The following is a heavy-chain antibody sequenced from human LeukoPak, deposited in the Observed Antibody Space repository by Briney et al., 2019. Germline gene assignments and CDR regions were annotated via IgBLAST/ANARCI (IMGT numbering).Heavy chain of an antibody. D-gene: IGHD3-10*01. CDR1: GFTFSSYE. V-gene: IGHV3-48*03. J-gene: IGHJ3*02. CDR2: ISSSGSTI. Sequence: GGSLRLSCAASGFTFSSYEMNWVRQAPGKGLEWVSYISSSGSTIYYADSVKGRFTISRDNAKNSLYLRMNSLRAEDTAVYYCARSMGLLWFGELFRGGAFDIWGQGTVVTVSS. CDR3: ARSMGLLWFGELFRGGAFDI.